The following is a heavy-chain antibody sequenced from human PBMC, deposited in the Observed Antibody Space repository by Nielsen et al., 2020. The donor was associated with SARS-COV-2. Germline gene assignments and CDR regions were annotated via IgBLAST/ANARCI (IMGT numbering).Heavy chain of an antibody. Sequence: GGSLRLSCAASGFTFSSYSMNWVRQAPGKGLEWVSYISSSSSTIYYADSVKGRFTISRDNAKNSLYLQMNSLRDEDTAVYYCARDPGSTVTTPLRRRYYYYGMDVWGQGTTVTVSS. D-gene: IGHD4-17*01. J-gene: IGHJ6*02. CDR1: GFTFSSYS. V-gene: IGHV3-48*02. CDR3: ARDPGSTVTTPLRRRYYYYGMDV. CDR2: ISSSSSTI.